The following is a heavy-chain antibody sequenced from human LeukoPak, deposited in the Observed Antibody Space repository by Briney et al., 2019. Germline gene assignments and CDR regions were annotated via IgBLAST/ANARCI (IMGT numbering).Heavy chain of an antibody. CDR2: ISSSSIYI. CDR1: GFTFSSYA. D-gene: IGHD5-18*01. J-gene: IGHJ4*02. Sequence: GGSLRLSCAASGFTFSSYAMSWIRQAPGKGLEWVSCISSSSIYIYYADSVKGRFTISRDNAKKSLYLQMNSLRAEDTAVYYCARVAAADTAMMNFDHWGQGTLVTVSS. V-gene: IGHV3-21*04. CDR3: ARVAAADTAMMNFDH.